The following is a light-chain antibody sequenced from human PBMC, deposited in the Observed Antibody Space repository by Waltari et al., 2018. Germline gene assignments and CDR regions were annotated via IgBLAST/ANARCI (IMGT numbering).Light chain of an antibody. Sequence: LTQPPSLSGAPGHRVTISCTGSSSDIGSFVVNSYQHRPGSVPRLLIYDNTHRPSGVPDRFSASKSDTSASLDIAGLQPDDEADYYCQSYDNTGRGSVLIGGGTRLTVL. CDR3: QSYDNTGRGSVL. V-gene: IGLV1-40*01. CDR1: SSDIGSFV. J-gene: IGLJ2*01. CDR2: DNT.